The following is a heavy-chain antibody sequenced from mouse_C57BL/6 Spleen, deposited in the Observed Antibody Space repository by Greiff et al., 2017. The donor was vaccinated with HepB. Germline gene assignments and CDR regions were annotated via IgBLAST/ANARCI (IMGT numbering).Heavy chain of an antibody. V-gene: IGHV1-76*01. CDR3: ARSVARATWYFDD. CDR2: IYPGSGNT. J-gene: IGHJ2*01. CDR1: GYTFTDYY. D-gene: IGHD3-1*01. Sequence: QVQLQQSGAELVRPGASVKLSCKASGYTFTDYYIHWVKQRPGQGLEWIARIYPGSGNTYYNEKFKGKATLTADKSSSTAYMQLSSLTSEDAAVYFCARSVARATWYFDDWGKGTTLTVSS.